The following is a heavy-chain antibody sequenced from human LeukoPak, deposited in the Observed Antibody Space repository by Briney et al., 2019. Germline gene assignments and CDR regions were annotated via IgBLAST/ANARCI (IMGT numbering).Heavy chain of an antibody. CDR3: TKTVTYISSSGYIYS. V-gene: IGHV3-9*01. CDR1: GFTFQNYA. D-gene: IGHD6-6*01. Sequence: GGSLRLSCAASGFTFQNYAMHWVRQVPGKGLEWVSGISWSSGNIGYADSVEGRFTLSRDNAKNSLYLQMNSLRAEDTALYYCTKTVTYISSSGYIYSWGQGNLGTVSS. J-gene: IGHJ4*02. CDR2: ISWSSGNI.